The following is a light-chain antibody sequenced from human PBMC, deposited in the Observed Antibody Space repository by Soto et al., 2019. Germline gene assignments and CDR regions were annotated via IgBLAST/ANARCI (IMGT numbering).Light chain of an antibody. CDR1: QSVSSSY. Sequence: EIVLTQSPGTLSLSPGERATLSCRASQSVSSSYLAWYQQKPGQAPRLLIYGASSRATGIPDRFSGSWSGTDFTLTISSLEPADFAVYYCQQYGSSLFTFGPGTKVDIK. V-gene: IGKV3-20*01. J-gene: IGKJ3*01. CDR2: GAS. CDR3: QQYGSSLFT.